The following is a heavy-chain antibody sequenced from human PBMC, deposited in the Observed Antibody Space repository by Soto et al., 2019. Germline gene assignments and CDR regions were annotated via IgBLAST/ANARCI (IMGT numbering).Heavy chain of an antibody. CDR2: ISGSGGST. J-gene: IGHJ6*02. CDR1: GFTFSSYA. CDR3: ARDKGYYYGMDV. V-gene: IGHV3-23*01. Sequence: EVQLLESGGGLVQPGGSLRLSCAASGFTFSSYAMSWVRQAPGKGLEWVSAISGSGGSTYYADSVKGRFTISRDNSKNTLYLQMNSLRAEDTAVYYCARDKGYYYGMDVWGQGTTVTVSS.